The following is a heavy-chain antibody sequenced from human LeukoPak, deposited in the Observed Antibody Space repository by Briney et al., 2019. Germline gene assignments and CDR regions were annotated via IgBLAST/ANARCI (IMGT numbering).Heavy chain of an antibody. J-gene: IGHJ5*02. CDR3: ARVVVPAAPADWFDP. D-gene: IGHD2-2*01. CDR2: IYYSGST. Sequence: SETLSLTCTVSGGSISSSDYYWSWIRQPPGKGLEWIGYIYYSGSTYYNPSLKSRVTISVDTSKNQFSLKLSSVTAADTAVYYCARVVVPAAPADWFDPWGQGTLVTVSS. CDR1: GGSISSSDYY. V-gene: IGHV4-30-4*08.